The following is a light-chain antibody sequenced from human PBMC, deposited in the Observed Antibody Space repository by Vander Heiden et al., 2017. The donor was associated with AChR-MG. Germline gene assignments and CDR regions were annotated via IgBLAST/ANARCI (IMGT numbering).Light chain of an antibody. CDR3: QQYNIWRT. CDR1: QSVSSN. Sequence: IVMTQSPATLSVSPGERATLSCRASQSVSSNLAWYQQKPGQAPRLLIYGASTRATGIPARFSGSGSGTEFTLTISSLQSEDFAVYYCQQYNIWRTFGQGTKVESK. V-gene: IGKV3-15*01. CDR2: GAS. J-gene: IGKJ1*01.